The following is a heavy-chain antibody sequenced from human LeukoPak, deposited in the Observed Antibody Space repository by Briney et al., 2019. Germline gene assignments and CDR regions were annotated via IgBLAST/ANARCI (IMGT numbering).Heavy chain of an antibody. Sequence: GGTLRLSCAASGFTFSSYGMSWVRQAPGKGLEWVSAISGSGGSTYYADSVKGRFTISRDNSKNTLYLQMNSLRAEDTALYYCAKDRAFGQFLWGNDYWGQGTLVTVSS. J-gene: IGHJ4*02. CDR1: GFTFSSYG. D-gene: IGHD3-10*01. CDR3: AKDRAFGQFLWGNDY. CDR2: ISGSGGST. V-gene: IGHV3-23*01.